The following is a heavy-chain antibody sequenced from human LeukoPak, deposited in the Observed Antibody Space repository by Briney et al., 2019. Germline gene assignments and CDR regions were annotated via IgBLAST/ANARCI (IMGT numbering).Heavy chain of an antibody. CDR3: ANNYDFWGGYYPFDY. V-gene: IGHV3-7*01. D-gene: IGHD3-3*01. Sequence: GGSLRLSCAASGFTFSSYWMSWVRQAPGKGLEWVANIKQDGSEKYYVDSVKGRFTISRDNAKNSLYLQMNSLRAEDTAVYYCANNYDFWGGYYPFDYWGQGTLVTVSS. CDR2: IKQDGSEK. J-gene: IGHJ4*02. CDR1: GFTFSSYW.